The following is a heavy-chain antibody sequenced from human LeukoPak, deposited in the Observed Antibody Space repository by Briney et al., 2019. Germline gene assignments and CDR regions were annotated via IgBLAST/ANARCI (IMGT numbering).Heavy chain of an antibody. J-gene: IGHJ4*02. CDR3: AKDQGYSYGSYYFDY. D-gene: IGHD5-18*01. Sequence: PGGSLRLSCAASGFTFSNYAIHWVRQAPGKGLEWVAVISYDGINEYYADSVKGRFTISRDNSKNTLYLQMNSLRAEDTAVYYCAKDQGYSYGSYYFDYWGQGTLVTVSS. CDR2: ISYDGINE. V-gene: IGHV3-30-3*01. CDR1: GFTFSNYA.